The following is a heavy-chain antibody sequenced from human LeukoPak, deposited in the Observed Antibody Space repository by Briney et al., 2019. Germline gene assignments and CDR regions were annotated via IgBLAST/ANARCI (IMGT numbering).Heavy chain of an antibody. V-gene: IGHV4-59*01. CDR2: IFYSGTT. CDR3: ARTNRVDETAFDI. J-gene: IGHJ3*02. D-gene: IGHD1-14*01. CDR1: GFAISGYY. Sequence: PSETLSLNCTVSGFAISGYYWIWIRQPPGQGLEWIGYIFYSGTTNYNPSLKSRVTISVDTSKKRFSPKLSSVTAADTAVYYCARTNRVDETAFDIWGQGTMVTVSS.